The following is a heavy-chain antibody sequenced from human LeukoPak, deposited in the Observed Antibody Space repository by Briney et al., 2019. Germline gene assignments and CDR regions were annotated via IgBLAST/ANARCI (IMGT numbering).Heavy chain of an antibody. J-gene: IGHJ4*02. CDR3: ARDPGYCSSTSCYISKEGFDY. D-gene: IGHD2-2*02. Sequence: GGSLRLSCAASGFTFSSYAMSWVRQAPGKGLEWVSAISGSGGSTYYADSVKGRFTISRDNAKNSLYLQMNSLRAEDTAVYYCARDPGYCSSTSCYISKEGFDYWGQGTLVTVSS. CDR2: ISGSGGST. CDR1: GFTFSSYA. V-gene: IGHV3-23*01.